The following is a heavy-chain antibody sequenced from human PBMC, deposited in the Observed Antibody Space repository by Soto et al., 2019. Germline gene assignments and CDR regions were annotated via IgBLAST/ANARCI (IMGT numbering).Heavy chain of an antibody. Sequence: ASVKVSCKASGYTFTSYAMHWVRQAPGQRLEWMGWINAGNGNTKYSQKFQGRVTITRDTSASTAYMELSSLRSEDTAVYYCARGSYDYVWGSSVNWFDPWGQGTLVTVSS. CDR2: INAGNGNT. J-gene: IGHJ5*02. D-gene: IGHD3-16*01. CDR1: GYTFTSYA. V-gene: IGHV1-3*01. CDR3: ARGSYDYVWGSSVNWFDP.